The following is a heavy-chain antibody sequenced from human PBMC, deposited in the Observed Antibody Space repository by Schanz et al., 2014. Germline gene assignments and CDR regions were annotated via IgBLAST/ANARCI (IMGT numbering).Heavy chain of an antibody. CDR1: GGPFSSST. CDR2: IIPILGKT. Sequence: QVQLVQSGAEVKKPGSSVKVSCKASGGPFSSSTLTWVRQAPGQGLEWMGRIIPILGKTNYAQKFQGRVTMTADKSTSTVYMEVSGLRSEDTAVYYCAKVDRTRYYAIDGWGQGTTVTVSS. CDR3: AKVDRTRYYAIDG. J-gene: IGHJ6*02. V-gene: IGHV1-69*08. D-gene: IGHD3-9*01.